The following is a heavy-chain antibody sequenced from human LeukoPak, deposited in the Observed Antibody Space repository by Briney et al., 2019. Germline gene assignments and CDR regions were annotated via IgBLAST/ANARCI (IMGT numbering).Heavy chain of an antibody. CDR1: GFTVSSSY. J-gene: IGHJ3*02. Sequence: GGPLRLSCAASGFTVSSSYMSWVRQAPGKGLQWVSVIYSGGSTYYADSVKGRFTISRDNSKNTLYLQMNSLRAEDTAVYYCARQVGVDDAFDIWGQGAMVTISS. V-gene: IGHV3-66*04. CDR2: IYSGGST. D-gene: IGHD1-26*01. CDR3: ARQVGVDDAFDI.